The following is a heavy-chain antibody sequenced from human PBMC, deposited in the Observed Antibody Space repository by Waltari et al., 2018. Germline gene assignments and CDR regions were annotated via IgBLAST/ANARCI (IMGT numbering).Heavy chain of an antibody. Sequence: QVQLQQWGAGLLKPSETLSLTCAVYGGSFSGYYWSWIRQPPGKGLEWIGEINHSGSTNYNPSLKSRVTIAVDTSKNQFSLKLSSVTAADTAVYYGARGPDCSGGSCYYVPFDYWGQGTLVTVSS. CDR3: ARGPDCSGGSCYYVPFDY. V-gene: IGHV4-34*01. CDR2: INHSGST. CDR1: GGSFSGYY. J-gene: IGHJ4*02. D-gene: IGHD2-15*01.